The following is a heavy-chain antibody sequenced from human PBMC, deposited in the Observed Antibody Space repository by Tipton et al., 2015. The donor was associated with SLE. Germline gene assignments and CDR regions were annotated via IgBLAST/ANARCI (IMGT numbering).Heavy chain of an antibody. J-gene: IGHJ5*02. Sequence: TLSLTCTVSGGSISSGSYYWSWIRQPAGKGLEWIGEINHSGSTNYNPSLKSRVTISVDTSKNQFSLKLSSVTAADTAVYYCARGGGLDPWGQGTLVTVSS. CDR1: GGSISSGSYY. CDR2: INHSGST. V-gene: IGHV4-61*09. D-gene: IGHD3-16*01. CDR3: ARGGGLDP.